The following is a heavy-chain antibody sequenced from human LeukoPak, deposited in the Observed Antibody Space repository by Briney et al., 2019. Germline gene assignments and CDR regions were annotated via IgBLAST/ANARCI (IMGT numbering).Heavy chain of an antibody. CDR2: IYYSGST. Sequence: SGTLSLTCTVSGGSISSSSYYWGWIRQPPGKGLEWIGSIYYSGSTYYNPSLKSRVTISVDTSKNQFSLKLSSVTAADTAVYYCARHEIVSSTTGTTLSWFDPWGQGTLVTVSS. J-gene: IGHJ5*02. D-gene: IGHD1-1*01. CDR1: GGSISSSSYY. CDR3: ARHEIVSSTTGTTLSWFDP. V-gene: IGHV4-39*01.